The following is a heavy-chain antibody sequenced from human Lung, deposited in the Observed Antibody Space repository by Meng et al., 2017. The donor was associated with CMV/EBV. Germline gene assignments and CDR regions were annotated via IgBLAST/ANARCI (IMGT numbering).Heavy chain of an antibody. CDR1: GYSISSGYY. Sequence: SETLSLXXTVSGYSISSGYYWCWIRQPPGKGLEWIGSIYHSGSTYYNPFLKSRLTISVETSKNQFSLKLTSVTAADTAVYYCARDGRYCTNGVCSYDAFDIWGQGXMVTVSS. CDR3: ARDGRYCTNGVCSYDAFDI. CDR2: IYHSGST. J-gene: IGHJ3*02. V-gene: IGHV4-38-2*02. D-gene: IGHD2-8*01.